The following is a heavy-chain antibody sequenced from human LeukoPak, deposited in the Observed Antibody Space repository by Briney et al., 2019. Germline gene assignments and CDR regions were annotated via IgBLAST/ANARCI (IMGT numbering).Heavy chain of an antibody. Sequence: PGGSLRLSCAASGFTFSSYWMSWVRQAPGKGLEWVANIKQDGSEKYYVDSVKGRFTISRDNAKNSLYLQMNSLRAEDTAVYYCASWGYYYDSSGYSAFDYWGQGTLVTVSS. J-gene: IGHJ4*02. D-gene: IGHD3-22*01. CDR3: ASWGYYYDSSGYSAFDY. V-gene: IGHV3-7*01. CDR1: GFTFSSYW. CDR2: IKQDGSEK.